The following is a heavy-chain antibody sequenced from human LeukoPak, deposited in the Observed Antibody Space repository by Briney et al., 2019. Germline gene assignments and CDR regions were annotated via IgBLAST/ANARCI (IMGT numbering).Heavy chain of an antibody. V-gene: IGHV3-11*01. D-gene: IGHD6-6*01. CDR1: GFTFSDYY. CDR2: ISSSGSTI. CDR3: AREWPQLPMDV. J-gene: IGHJ6*02. Sequence: GGSLRLSCAASGFTFSDYYMSWIRQAPGKGLEWISYISSSGSTIYYADSVKGRFTISRDNAKNSLYLQMNSLRAEDTAVYYCAREWPQLPMDVWGQGTTVTVSS.